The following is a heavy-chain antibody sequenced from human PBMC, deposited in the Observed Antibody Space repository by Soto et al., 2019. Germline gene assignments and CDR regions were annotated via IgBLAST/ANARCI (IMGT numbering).Heavy chain of an antibody. Sequence: ASVKVSCKASGYTSTSYYMHWVRQAPGQGLEWMGIINPSGGSTSYAQKFQGRVTMTRDTSTSTVYMELSSLRSEDTAVYYCARDLAFSSSRYYYYGMDVWGQGTTVTVSS. CDR3: ARDLAFSSSRYYYYGMDV. CDR2: INPSGGST. CDR1: GYTSTSYY. J-gene: IGHJ6*02. V-gene: IGHV1-46*01. D-gene: IGHD6-13*01.